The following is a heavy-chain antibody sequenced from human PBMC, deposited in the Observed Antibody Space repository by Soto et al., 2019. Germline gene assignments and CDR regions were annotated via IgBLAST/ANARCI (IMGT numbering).Heavy chain of an antibody. V-gene: IGHV1-18*01. CDR1: GYTFTSYG. CDR2: ISAYNGNT. Sequence: GASVKVSCKASGYTFTSYGISWVRQAPGQGLEWMGWISAYNGNTNYAQKLQGRVTMTTDTSTSTAYMELRSLRSDDTAVYYCARAYDILTGSSYGMDVWGQGTTVTVSS. CDR3: ARAYDILTGSSYGMDV. D-gene: IGHD3-9*01. J-gene: IGHJ6*02.